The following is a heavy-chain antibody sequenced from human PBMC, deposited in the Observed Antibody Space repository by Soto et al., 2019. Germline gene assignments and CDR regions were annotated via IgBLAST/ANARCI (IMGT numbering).Heavy chain of an antibody. D-gene: IGHD1-26*01. CDR3: ARRATPHNDYSGLDI. CDR2: IIPILGTA. J-gene: IGHJ6*02. V-gene: IGHV1-69*18. CDR1: GGTFSTYT. Sequence: QVHLVQSGAEVKKPGSSVKVSCRASGGTFSTYTIIWVRQAPGQGLEWMGRIIPILGTANYAQSFQGRATITADASTSTDYMELSSLRSEDTAIYYCARRATPHNDYSGLDIWGQGTLVSVSS.